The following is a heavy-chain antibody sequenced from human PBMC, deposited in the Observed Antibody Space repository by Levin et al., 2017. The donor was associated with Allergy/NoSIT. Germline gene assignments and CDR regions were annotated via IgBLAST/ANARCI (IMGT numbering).Heavy chain of an antibody. CDR3: AKWGSYGSGRWPLGVDY. CDR2: ITGNGGTT. J-gene: IGHJ4*02. CDR1: GFTFTSYA. Sequence: HAGGSLRLSCAASGFTFTSYAMSWVRQAPGKGLEWVSVITGNGGTTYYADSVKGRFTISRDNSKNTLYLQMNSLRGEDTAVYYCAKWGSYGSGRWPLGVDYWGQGTLVTVSS. V-gene: IGHV3-23*01. D-gene: IGHD3-10*01.